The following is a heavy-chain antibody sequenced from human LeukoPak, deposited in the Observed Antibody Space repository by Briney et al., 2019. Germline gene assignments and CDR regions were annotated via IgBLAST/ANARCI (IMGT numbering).Heavy chain of an antibody. CDR1: GLTFTNAW. V-gene: IGHV3-15*01. D-gene: IGHD1-20*01. CDR3: TTDNFSGY. CDR2: IKSKTDGGTT. J-gene: IGHJ4*02. Sequence: PGGSLRLSCVVSGLTFTNAWMSWVRQAPGKGLEWVGRIKSKTDGGTTDYPAPGKGIFTISRDDSKNTVYLQMNSLKTEGTAVYYCTTDNFSGYWGQGTLVTVS.